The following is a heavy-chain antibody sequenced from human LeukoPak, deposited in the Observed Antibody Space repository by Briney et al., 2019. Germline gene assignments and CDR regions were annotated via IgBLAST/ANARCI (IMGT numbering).Heavy chain of an antibody. J-gene: IGHJ4*02. CDR3: ARRAYLSFDY. V-gene: IGHV3-7*03. CDR1: GFTFRSYW. CDR2: TKQDGSEK. D-gene: IGHD2/OR15-2a*01. Sequence: GGSLRFSCAASGFTFRSYWMSWVRQAPGKGLEWVASTKQDGSEKRYVDSVKGRFTISRDNAENSLYLQMNSLRTEDTAVYYCARRAYLSFDYWGQGTLVTVSS.